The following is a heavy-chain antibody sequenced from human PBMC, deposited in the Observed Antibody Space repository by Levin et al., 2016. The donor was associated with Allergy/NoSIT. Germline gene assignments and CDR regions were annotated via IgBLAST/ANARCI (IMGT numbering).Heavy chain of an antibody. Sequence: WIRQPPGKGLEWVSYISSSGSTIYYADSVKGRFTISRDNAKNSLYLQMNSLRAEDTAVYYCARPGSAGTTYYGMDVWGQGTTVTVSS. J-gene: IGHJ6*02. V-gene: IGHV3-11*01. CDR3: ARPGSAGTTYYGMDV. D-gene: IGHD1-1*01. CDR2: ISSSGSTI.